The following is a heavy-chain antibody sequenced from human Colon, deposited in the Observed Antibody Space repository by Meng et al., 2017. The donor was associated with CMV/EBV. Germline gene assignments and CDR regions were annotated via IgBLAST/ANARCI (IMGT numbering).Heavy chain of an antibody. D-gene: IGHD3-22*01. Sequence: QGQLVPSGVEVKKPGASVKVSCKASGYTFTGYYMHWVRQAPGQGLEWMGWINPNSGGTNYAQKFQGRVTMTRDTSISTAYMELSRLRSDDTAVYYCATVSSGYYLYFQHWGQGTLVTVSS. CDR1: GYTFTGYY. J-gene: IGHJ1*01. CDR3: ATVSSGYYLYFQH. V-gene: IGHV1-2*02. CDR2: INPNSGGT.